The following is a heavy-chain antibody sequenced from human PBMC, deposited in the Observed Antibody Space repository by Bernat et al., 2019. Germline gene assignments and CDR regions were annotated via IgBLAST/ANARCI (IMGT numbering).Heavy chain of an antibody. CDR2: INHREST. CDR3: ARASHNRNYSDS. D-gene: IGHD1-14*01. Sequence: QMPLQQWGAGRLKPSETLSLTCAVYGGSFSGYYWSWIRQPPGKGLEWIGDINHRESTNYNPSLKSRVTMSVDTSKNQIFLRLTSLTAADTAIYYCARASHNRNYSDSWARGSLVTVYS. V-gene: IGHV4-34*02. J-gene: IGHJ4*02. CDR1: GGSFSGYY.